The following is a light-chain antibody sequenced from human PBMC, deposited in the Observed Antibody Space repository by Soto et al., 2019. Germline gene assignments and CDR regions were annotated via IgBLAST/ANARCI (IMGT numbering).Light chain of an antibody. CDR1: SSDVGTYNY. CDR3: CSYAGGYTHAV. J-gene: IGLJ2*01. V-gene: IGLV2-11*01. CDR2: DVS. Sequence: QSALTQPRSVSVPPGQSVSISCSGTSSDVGTYNYVSWYQQHPGKAPKLMIYDVSKRPSGVPDRFSGSKSGNTASLTISWLQAEDEADYYCCSYAGGYTHAVFGGGTKLTVL.